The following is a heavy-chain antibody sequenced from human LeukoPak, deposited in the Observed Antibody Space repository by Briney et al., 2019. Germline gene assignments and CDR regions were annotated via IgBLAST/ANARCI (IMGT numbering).Heavy chain of an antibody. V-gene: IGHV3-30*18. CDR2: ISYDGSNK. CDR1: GFTFSSYG. J-gene: IGHJ4*02. D-gene: IGHD4-11*01. Sequence: GGCLRLSCAASGFTFSSYGMHWVRQAPGKGLEWVAVISYDGSNKYYADSVKGRFTISRDNSKNTLYLQMNSLRAEDTAVYYCAKSPSQTTVTTVYRYWGQGTLVTVSS. CDR3: AKSPSQTTVTTVYRY.